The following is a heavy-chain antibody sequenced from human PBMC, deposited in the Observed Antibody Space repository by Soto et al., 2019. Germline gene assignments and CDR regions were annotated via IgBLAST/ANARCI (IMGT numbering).Heavy chain of an antibody. CDR3: ARHGSY. CDR2: VYFSGTT. V-gene: IGHV4-39*01. J-gene: IGHJ4*02. CDR1: GVSITTTSYY. Sequence: SETLSLTCTVSGVSITTTSYYWGWNRQPPGKGLEWIGSVYFSGTTYYNPSLKSRVTISVDTSKNHFSLRLSSVTAADTAIYYCARHGSYWGQGTLVTVS.